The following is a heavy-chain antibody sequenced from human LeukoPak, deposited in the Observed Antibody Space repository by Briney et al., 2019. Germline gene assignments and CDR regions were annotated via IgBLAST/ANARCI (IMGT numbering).Heavy chain of an antibody. CDR1: GGSISNYY. J-gene: IGHJ6*03. V-gene: IGHV4-59*01. CDR2: IYYSGNT. CDR3: ARRRNYYGSGSYQNYMDV. Sequence: PSETLSLTCTVPGGSISNYYWSWIRQPPGKGLEWIGYIYYSGNTNCNPSLKSRVTISVDTSKNQFSLKPSSVTAADTAVYYCARRRNYYGSGSYQNYMDVWGKGTTVTVSS. D-gene: IGHD3-10*01.